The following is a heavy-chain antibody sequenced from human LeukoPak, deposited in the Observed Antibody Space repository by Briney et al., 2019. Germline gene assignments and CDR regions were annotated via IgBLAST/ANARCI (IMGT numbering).Heavy chain of an antibody. CDR2: IYYSGST. Sequence: SETLSLTCTVSGYSISSGYYWSWIRQPPGKGLEWIGYIYYSGSTNYNPSLKSRVTISVDTSKNQFSLKLSSVTAADTAVYYCARSEFYDSSGYFDYYYYYYMDVWGKGTTVTVSS. J-gene: IGHJ6*03. D-gene: IGHD3-22*01. CDR1: GYSISSGYY. V-gene: IGHV4-61*01. CDR3: ARSEFYDSSGYFDYYYYYYMDV.